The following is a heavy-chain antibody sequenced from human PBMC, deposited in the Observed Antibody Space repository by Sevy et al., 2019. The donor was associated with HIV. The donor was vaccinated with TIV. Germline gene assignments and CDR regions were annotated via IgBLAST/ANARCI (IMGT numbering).Heavy chain of an antibody. D-gene: IGHD3-16*01. CDR3: ARRAFLGGYFDS. J-gene: IGHJ4*03. CDR2: IYYSGYT. CDR1: SGSIGNYY. V-gene: IGHV4-59*08. Sequence: SETLSLTCSVSSGSIGNYYWYWIRQPPGRGLEWLGLIYYSGYTNYNPSLKSRVTMSIDTSKNQFSLGLSSLTAAVTAVYYCARRAFLGGYFDSWGQGILVTVSS.